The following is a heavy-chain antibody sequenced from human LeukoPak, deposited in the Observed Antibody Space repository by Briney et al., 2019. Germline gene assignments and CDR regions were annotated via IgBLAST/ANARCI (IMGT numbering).Heavy chain of an antibody. CDR1: GDSISSSSYY. D-gene: IGHD6-13*01. CDR2: IYYRGST. CDR3: ARGLSSSWYEDY. V-gene: IGHV4-39*02. J-gene: IGHJ4*02. Sequence: PSETLSLTCTISGDSISSSSYYWGWIRQPPGKGLEWIGDIYYRGSTYYSPSLKSRVSISIDTSNNQFSLTLNSVTAADTAVYYCARGLSSSWYEDYWGQGTLVTVSS.